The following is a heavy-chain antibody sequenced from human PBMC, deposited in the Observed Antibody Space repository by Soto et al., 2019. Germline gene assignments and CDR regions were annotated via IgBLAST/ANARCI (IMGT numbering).Heavy chain of an antibody. D-gene: IGHD6-13*01. CDR2: IYYSGST. Sequence: PSETLSLTCTVSGGSISSGGYYWSWTRQHPGKGLEWIGYIYYSGSTYYNPSLKSRVTISVDTSKNQFSLKLSSVTAADTAVYYCARESIAAAQTNPWGQGTMVTVSS. CDR1: GGSISSGGYY. CDR3: ARESIAAAQTNP. V-gene: IGHV4-31*03. J-gene: IGHJ3*01.